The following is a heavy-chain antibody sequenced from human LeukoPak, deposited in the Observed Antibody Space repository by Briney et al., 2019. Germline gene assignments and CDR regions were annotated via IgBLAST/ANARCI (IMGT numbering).Heavy chain of an antibody. CDR1: GGASRGYN. Sequence: SQTLCLTCAVYGGASRGYNSGWIRQPPGKGLEWIGEITIIGSTNYNPSLKSRVTISVDTSKNQFSLKLSSVTAADTAVYYCAREDRSIADRQGRFYYYYYMDVWGKGTTVTVSS. CDR2: ITIIGST. D-gene: IGHD6-6*01. J-gene: IGHJ6*03. CDR3: AREDRSIADRQGRFYYYYYMDV. V-gene: IGHV4-34*01.